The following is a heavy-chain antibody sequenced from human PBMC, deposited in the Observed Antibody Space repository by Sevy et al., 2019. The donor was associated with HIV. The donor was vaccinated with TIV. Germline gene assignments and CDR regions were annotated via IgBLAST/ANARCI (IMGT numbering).Heavy chain of an antibody. Sequence: GSLRLSCAASGFTVSSNYMSWVRQAPGKGLEWVSVIYSGGSTYYADSVKGRFTISRDNSKNTLYLQMNSLRAEDTAVYYCARGSRGLLWFGELSYYYYYGMDVWGQGTTVTVSS. CDR3: ARGSRGLLWFGELSYYYYYGMDV. CDR1: GFTVSSNY. CDR2: IYSGGST. V-gene: IGHV3-53*01. D-gene: IGHD3-10*01. J-gene: IGHJ6*02.